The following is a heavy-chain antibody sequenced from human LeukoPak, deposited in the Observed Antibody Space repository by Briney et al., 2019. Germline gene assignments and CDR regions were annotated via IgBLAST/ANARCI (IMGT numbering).Heavy chain of an antibody. CDR2: INHSGST. Sequence: PGGSLRLSCAASGFTFSRIAMTWVRQPPGKGLEWIGEINHSGSTNYNPSLKSRVTISVDTSKNQFSLKLSSVTAADTAVYYCARGRRRSITMIVVASQYFDYWGQGTLVTVSS. J-gene: IGHJ4*02. CDR1: GFTFSRIA. D-gene: IGHD3-22*01. V-gene: IGHV4-34*01. CDR3: ARGRRRSITMIVVASQYFDY.